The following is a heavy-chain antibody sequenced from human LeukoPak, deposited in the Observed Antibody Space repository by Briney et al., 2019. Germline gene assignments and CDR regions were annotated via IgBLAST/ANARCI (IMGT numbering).Heavy chain of an antibody. J-gene: IGHJ4*02. CDR2: TYYRSKWYN. Sequence: QTLSLTCAISGDSVSSNSATWNWIRQSPSRGLEWLGRTYYRSKWYNDYAVSVSVKSRITINPDTSKNQFSLQLNSVTPEDTAVYYCARAPTGKNFDYWGQGTLVTVSS. CDR1: GDSVSSNSAT. D-gene: IGHD1-1*01. V-gene: IGHV6-1*01. CDR3: ARAPTGKNFDY.